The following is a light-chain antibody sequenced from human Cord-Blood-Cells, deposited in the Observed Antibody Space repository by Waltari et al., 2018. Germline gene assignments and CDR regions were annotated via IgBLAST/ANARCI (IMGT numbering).Light chain of an antibody. CDR1: SRDVGGYNY. Sequence: QSALTQPASVAGPPGQSITRSFTGTSRDVGGYNYVSWYPQHPGKAPKLMIYDVSNPPSEVSNRSSGSKSGNTASLTISGLQAEDEADYYCSSYTSSSTRVFGGGTKLTVL. CDR3: SSYTSSSTRV. CDR2: DVS. V-gene: IGLV2-14*03. J-gene: IGLJ3*02.